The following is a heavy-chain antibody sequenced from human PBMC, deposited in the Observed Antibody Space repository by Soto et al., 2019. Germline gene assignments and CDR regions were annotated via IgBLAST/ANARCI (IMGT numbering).Heavy chain of an antibody. D-gene: IGHD2-15*01. J-gene: IGHJ4*02. CDR3: ARQGLRPRHFDY. CDR2: IYYSGST. CDR1: GGSISSYY. Sequence: PSETLSLTCTVSGGSISSYYWSWIRQPPGKGLEWIGYIYYSGSTNYNPSLKSRVTISVDTSKSQFSLKLSSVTAADTAVYYCARQGLRPRHFDYWGQGTLVTVSS. V-gene: IGHV4-59*08.